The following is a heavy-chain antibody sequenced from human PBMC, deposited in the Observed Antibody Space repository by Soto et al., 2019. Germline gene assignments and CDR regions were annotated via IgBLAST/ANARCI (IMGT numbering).Heavy chain of an antibody. Sequence: QVQLVQSGAEVKKPGASVKVSCKASGYTFTGYYIHWVRQAPGQGMEWMGWINPNSGGTKYPQKFQGRVKKTRDTSIRTVSMSLTGLQSDDTAVYFCARDLAKGGGSAGFDYWGQGTLVAVSS. J-gene: IGHJ4*02. CDR2: INPNSGGT. CDR3: ARDLAKGGGSAGFDY. V-gene: IGHV1-2*02. CDR1: GYTFTGYY. D-gene: IGHD2-15*01.